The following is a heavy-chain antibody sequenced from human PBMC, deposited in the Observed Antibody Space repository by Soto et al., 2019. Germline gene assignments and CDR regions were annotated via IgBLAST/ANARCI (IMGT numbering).Heavy chain of an antibody. V-gene: IGHV4-31*03. CDR3: ARAEHYWYFDL. CDR1: GDSISSGGYY. Sequence: SETLSLTCTVSGDSISSGGYYWSWIRQHPGKGLEWIGYIYYSGSTYYNPSLKSRVIISVDKSKNQFSLKLSSVTAADTAVYYCARAEHYWYFDLWGRGTLVTVSS. J-gene: IGHJ2*01. CDR2: IYYSGST. D-gene: IGHD1-1*01.